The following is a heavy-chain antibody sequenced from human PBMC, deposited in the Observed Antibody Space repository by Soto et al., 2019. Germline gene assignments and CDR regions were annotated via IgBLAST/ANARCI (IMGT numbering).Heavy chain of an antibody. Sequence: ASVKVSCKASGYTFTSYAIHWVRQATGQGLEWMGWMNPSSGNTGYAQKFQGRVTMTRDTSITTAYMELSSLRSEDTAVYYCTRVPGPSSGNWGQGTLVTVSS. V-gene: IGHV1-8*02. CDR3: TRVPGPSSGN. J-gene: IGHJ4*02. D-gene: IGHD3-10*01. CDR2: MNPSSGNT. CDR1: GYTFTSYA.